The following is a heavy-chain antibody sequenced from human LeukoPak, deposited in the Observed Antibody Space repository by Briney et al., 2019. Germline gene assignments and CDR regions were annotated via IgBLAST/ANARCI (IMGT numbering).Heavy chain of an antibody. CDR1: GYTFTGYY. J-gene: IGHJ6*03. Sequence: ASVKVSCKASGYTFTGYYMHWVRQAPGQGLEWMGWINPNSGGTNYAQKFQGRVTMTRDTSIGTAYMELSSLRSEDTAVYYCARGVVLHYYYYYMDVWGKGTTVTISS. CDR2: INPNSGGT. V-gene: IGHV1-2*02. CDR3: ARGVVLHYYYYYMDV. D-gene: IGHD2-15*01.